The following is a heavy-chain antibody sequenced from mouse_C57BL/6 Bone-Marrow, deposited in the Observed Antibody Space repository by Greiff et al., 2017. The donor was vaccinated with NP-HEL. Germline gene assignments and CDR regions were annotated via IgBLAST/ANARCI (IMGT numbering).Heavy chain of an antibody. J-gene: IGHJ1*03. V-gene: IGHV1-62-3*01. CDR3: ARSRDYGDWYFDV. D-gene: IGHD2-4*01. CDR1: GYTFTSYW. Sequence: QVQLQQPGAELVKPGASVKLSCKASGYTFTSYWMHWVKQRPGRGLEWIGRIDPSSGGTKYNEKFKGKATLTVDKPSSTAYMQLSSLTSEDSAVYYCARSRDYGDWYFDVWGTGTTVTVSS. CDR2: IDPSSGGT.